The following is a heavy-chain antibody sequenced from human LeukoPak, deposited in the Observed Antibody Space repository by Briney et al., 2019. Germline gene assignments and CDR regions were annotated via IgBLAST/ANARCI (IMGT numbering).Heavy chain of an antibody. D-gene: IGHD6-13*01. J-gene: IGHJ5*02. CDR1: GYTFTTYY. CDR3: ARARQQLVWANWFDP. CDR2: IHPSGGTT. Sequence: ASVKVSCKASGYTFTTYYMHWVRQAPGQGLEWMGIIHPSGGTTSYAQKFQGRVTMTRDTSTSTVYMELSSLRSEDTAVYYCARARQQLVWANWFDPWGQGTLVTVSS. V-gene: IGHV1-46*01.